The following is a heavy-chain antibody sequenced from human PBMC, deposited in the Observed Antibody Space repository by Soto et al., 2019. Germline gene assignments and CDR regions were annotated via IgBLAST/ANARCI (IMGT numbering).Heavy chain of an antibody. CDR2: IYYSGST. Sequence: SETLSLTCTVSGGSISSSSYYWGWIRQPPGTGLEWIGSIYYSGSTYYNPSLKSRVTISVDTSKNQFSLKLSSVTAADTAVYYCASDGGNSWGEGYYGMDVWGQGTTVTVSS. V-gene: IGHV4-39*01. J-gene: IGHJ6*02. CDR3: ASDGGNSWGEGYYGMDV. D-gene: IGHD2-21*02. CDR1: GGSISSSSYY.